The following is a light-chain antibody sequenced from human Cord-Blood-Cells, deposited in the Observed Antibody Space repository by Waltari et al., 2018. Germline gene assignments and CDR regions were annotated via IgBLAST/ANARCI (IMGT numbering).Light chain of an antibody. J-gene: IGKJ3*01. CDR2: DAS. Sequence: DLQMTQSPSSLSASVGDRVTITCQASQDISNYLNWYQQKPGKAPKPLIYDASNLETGVPSRFSGSGSGTDFTYTISSLQPEDIATYYCQQYDNLPFTFGPGTKVDIK. CDR3: QQYDNLPFT. CDR1: QDISNY. V-gene: IGKV1-33*01.